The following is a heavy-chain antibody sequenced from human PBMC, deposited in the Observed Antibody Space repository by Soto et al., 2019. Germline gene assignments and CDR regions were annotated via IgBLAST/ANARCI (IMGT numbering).Heavy chain of an antibody. Sequence: EVQLVESGGGLVQPGGSLRLSCAASGFTFSSYWMHWVRQAPGKGLVWVSRINSDGSGTSYADSVKGRFTISRDNAKNTLYMQMNSLRAEDTAVYYCERAAMVRVGAFDIWGQGTMVTVSS. D-gene: IGHD5-18*01. J-gene: IGHJ3*02. CDR3: ERAAMVRVGAFDI. V-gene: IGHV3-74*01. CDR2: INSDGSGT. CDR1: GFTFSSYW.